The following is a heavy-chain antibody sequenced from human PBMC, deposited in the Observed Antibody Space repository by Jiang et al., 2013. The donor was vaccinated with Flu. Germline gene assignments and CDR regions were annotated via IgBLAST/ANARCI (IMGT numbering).Heavy chain of an antibody. CDR2: IRDDGNIK. Sequence: ESGGGVVQPGGSLRLSCAAPGFSLSNYGIHWVRQAPGKGLEWVAFIRDDGNIKHYADSLKGRVTISRDNSKNTVYLQMSSLRAEDTAVYYCAKKGGMDVWGQGTTVTVSS. CDR3: AKKGGMDV. CDR1: GFSLSNYG. V-gene: IGHV3-30*02. J-gene: IGHJ6*02.